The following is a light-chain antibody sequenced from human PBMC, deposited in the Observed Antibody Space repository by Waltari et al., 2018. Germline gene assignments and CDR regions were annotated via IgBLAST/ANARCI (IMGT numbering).Light chain of an antibody. V-gene: IGKV1-5*03. CDR1: QSITTW. CDR2: KAS. CDR3: QRYDSYSGT. J-gene: IGKJ1*01. Sequence: DIQMTQSPSTLSASVGDRVTNSCRASQSITTWLAWYQQKPGKAPKLLIYKASSLESGVPSRFSGSGSGTEFTLTISSLQPDDFATYYCQRYDSYSGTFGQGTKVDIK.